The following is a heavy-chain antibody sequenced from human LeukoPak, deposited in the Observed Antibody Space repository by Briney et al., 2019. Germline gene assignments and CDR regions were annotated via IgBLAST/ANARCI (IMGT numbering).Heavy chain of an antibody. Sequence: SETLSLTCAVYGGSFSGYYWSWIRQPPGKGLEWIGEINHSGSTNYNPSLKSRVTISVDTSKNQFSLKLSPVTAADTAVYYCARAQFDDFWSGYGLDYWGQGTLVTVSS. J-gene: IGHJ4*02. CDR3: ARAQFDDFWSGYGLDY. D-gene: IGHD3-3*01. V-gene: IGHV4-34*01. CDR2: INHSGST. CDR1: GGSFSGYY.